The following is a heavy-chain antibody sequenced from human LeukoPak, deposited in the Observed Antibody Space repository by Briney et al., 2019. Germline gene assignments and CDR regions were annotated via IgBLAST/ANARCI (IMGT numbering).Heavy chain of an antibody. CDR3: ARHVTAVAGNWYFDY. CDR2: IYDSGST. V-gene: IGHV4-59*08. Sequence: SETLSLTCTVSGGSISSYYWSWVRQPPGKGLEWIGFIYDSGSTNYNPSLKSRVTISVDTSKNQFSLKLNSVTAADTAVYYCARHVTAVAGNWYFDYWGQGTLVTVSS. J-gene: IGHJ4*02. D-gene: IGHD6-19*01. CDR1: GGSISSYY.